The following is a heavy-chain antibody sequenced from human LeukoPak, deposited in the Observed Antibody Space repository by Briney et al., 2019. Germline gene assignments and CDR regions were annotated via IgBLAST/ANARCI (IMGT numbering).Heavy chain of an antibody. CDR2: INWNGGST. Sequence: GGSLRLSCAASGFTFDDYGMSWVRQAPGKGLEWVSGINWNGGSTGYADSVKGRFTISRDNAKNSLYLQMNSLRAEDTALYHCARISNLYYYYMDVWGKGTTVTVSS. CDR3: ARISNLYYYYMDV. D-gene: IGHD6-13*01. CDR1: GFTFDDYG. J-gene: IGHJ6*03. V-gene: IGHV3-20*01.